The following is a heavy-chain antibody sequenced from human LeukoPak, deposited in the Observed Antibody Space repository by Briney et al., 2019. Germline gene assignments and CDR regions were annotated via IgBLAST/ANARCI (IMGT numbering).Heavy chain of an antibody. CDR2: INDRGST. D-gene: IGHD3-10*01. J-gene: IGHJ4*02. V-gene: IGHV4-34*01. Sequence: SETLSLTCAVDGGSFSGYYWSWISQPPGKGREWIGEINDRGSTNYNPSLRSRVTISVDTSMNQFSLKMRSVTAADTADYYGARGLWFGESRPYYYDYWGQGNLVTVST. CDR3: ARGLWFGESRPYYYDY. CDR1: GGSFSGYY.